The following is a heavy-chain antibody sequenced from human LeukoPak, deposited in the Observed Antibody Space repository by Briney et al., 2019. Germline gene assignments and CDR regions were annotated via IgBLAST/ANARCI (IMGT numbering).Heavy chain of an antibody. CDR1: GYTFTRNG. V-gene: IGHV1-18*01. Sequence: WASVKVSCKASGYTFTRNGISWVRQAPGQGLEWMGWISAFDANTNYAQRLQGRVTMTTDTSTSTAYMELRSLSSDDTAVYYCARDSSGYAFDIWGQGTMVTVSS. D-gene: IGHD3-22*01. CDR3: ARDSSGYAFDI. J-gene: IGHJ3*02. CDR2: ISAFDANT.